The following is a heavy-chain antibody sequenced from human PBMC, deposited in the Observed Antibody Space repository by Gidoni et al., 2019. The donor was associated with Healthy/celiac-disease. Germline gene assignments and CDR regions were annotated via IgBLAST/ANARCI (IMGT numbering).Heavy chain of an antibody. CDR1: GFTYSSYG. CDR2: ISYDGSNK. D-gene: IGHD3-22*01. Sequence: QVQLVESGGGVVQPGRSLRLPCAASGFTYSSYGMHWVRQAPGKGLEWVAVISYDGSNKYYADSVKGRFTISRDNSKNTLYLQMNSLRAEDTAVYYCAKVFGPQYYDSSGYYYWGQGTLVTVSS. V-gene: IGHV3-30*18. J-gene: IGHJ4*02. CDR3: AKVFGPQYYDSSGYYY.